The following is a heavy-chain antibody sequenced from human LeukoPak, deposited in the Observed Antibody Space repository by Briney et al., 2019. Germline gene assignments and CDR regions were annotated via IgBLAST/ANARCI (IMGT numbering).Heavy chain of an antibody. Sequence: ASVKVSCKASGYTFTSYDFNWLRQATGQGPEWMGWMNPNSGATGYAQKFQGRVTMTRSASINTAYMELSNLRSEDTAVYYCATDGRTSGIAVAGEFDYWGQGTLVTVSS. CDR2: MNPNSGAT. J-gene: IGHJ4*02. CDR1: GYTFTSYD. D-gene: IGHD6-19*01. CDR3: ATDGRTSGIAVAGEFDY. V-gene: IGHV1-8*01.